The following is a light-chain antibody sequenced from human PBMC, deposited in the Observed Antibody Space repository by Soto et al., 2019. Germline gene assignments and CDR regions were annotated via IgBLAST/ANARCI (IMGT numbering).Light chain of an antibody. CDR2: ASS. Sequence: EIVLTQSPGTLSLSPGERATLSCRASQSINNRYLAWYQQKPGQAPRLLIYASSSRATGFPDRFSGSGSGTDFTLTICRLEHEDFSVYYCQQFGISPGFTFGPGTKVDIK. CDR1: QSINNRY. CDR3: QQFGISPGFT. V-gene: IGKV3-20*01. J-gene: IGKJ3*01.